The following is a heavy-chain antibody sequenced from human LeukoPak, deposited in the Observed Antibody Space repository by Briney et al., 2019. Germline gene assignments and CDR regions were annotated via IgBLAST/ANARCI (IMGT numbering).Heavy chain of an antibody. Sequence: GRSLRLSCAASGFTFSVYGMHWVRQAPGKGLEWVAVIWYDESKEYYADSVKGRFTISRDNSKNTLYLQMNSLIVEDTAVYYCARDDFGSGSPFDYWGQGTLVTVSS. CDR3: ARDDFGSGSPFDY. J-gene: IGHJ4*02. CDR2: IWYDESKE. CDR1: GFTFSVYG. V-gene: IGHV3-33*01. D-gene: IGHD6-19*01.